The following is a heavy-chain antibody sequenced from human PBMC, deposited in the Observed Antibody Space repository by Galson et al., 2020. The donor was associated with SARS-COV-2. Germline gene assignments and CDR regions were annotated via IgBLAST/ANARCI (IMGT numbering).Heavy chain of an antibody. CDR1: GGSISSSNW. J-gene: IGHJ6*02. CDR2: IYHSGST. Sequence: ASETLSLTCAVSGGSISSSNWWSWVRQPPGKGLEWIGEIYHSGSTNYNPSLKSRVTISVDKSKNQFSLKLSSVTAADTAVYYCASFYQLLRGDGMDVWGQGTTVTVSS. V-gene: IGHV4-4*02. D-gene: IGHD2-2*01. CDR3: ASFYQLLRGDGMDV.